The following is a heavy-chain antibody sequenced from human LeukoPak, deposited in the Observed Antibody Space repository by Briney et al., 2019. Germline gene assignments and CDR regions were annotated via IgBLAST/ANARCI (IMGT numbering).Heavy chain of an antibody. CDR1: GLTFSSYS. CDR3: ARFGVGTPPPFDY. V-gene: IGHV3-21*01. J-gene: IGHJ4*02. CDR2: ISSSSSYI. D-gene: IGHD3-10*01. Sequence: GGSLRLSCAASGLTFSSYSMNWVRQAPGKGLEWVSSISSSSSYIYYADSVKGRFTISRDNAKNSLYLQMNSLRAEDTAVYYCARFGVGTPPPFDYWGQGTLVTVSS.